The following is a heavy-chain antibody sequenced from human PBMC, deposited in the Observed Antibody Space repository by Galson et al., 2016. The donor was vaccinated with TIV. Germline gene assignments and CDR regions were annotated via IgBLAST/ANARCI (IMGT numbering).Heavy chain of an antibody. CDR3: TRDLGRFLEWVLDY. CDR2: ISFDGSNK. CDR1: KFTFSRFS. J-gene: IGHJ4*02. V-gene: IGHV3-30*04. Sequence: SLRLSCAATKFTFSRFSMHWVRQAPGKGLEWVAAISFDGSNKHYADSVKGRFTISRDDAKNTLYLQMNSLRSEDTAVYFCTRDLGRFLEWVLDYWGQGSLVTVSS. D-gene: IGHD3-3*01.